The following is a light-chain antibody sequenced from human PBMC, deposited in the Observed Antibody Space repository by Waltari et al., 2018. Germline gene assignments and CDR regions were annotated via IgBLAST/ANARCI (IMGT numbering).Light chain of an antibody. CDR2: GKN. CDR1: SIRSNY. J-gene: IGLJ3*02. V-gene: IGLV3-19*01. Sequence: SSELTQDTAVSVALEQTVWIPCQGDSIRSNYATWYQQKPGQAPILVIYGKNNRPSGIPDRFSGSSSGNTASLTITGAQAEDEADYYCNSRDSSAKGVFGGGTKLTVL. CDR3: NSRDSSAKGV.